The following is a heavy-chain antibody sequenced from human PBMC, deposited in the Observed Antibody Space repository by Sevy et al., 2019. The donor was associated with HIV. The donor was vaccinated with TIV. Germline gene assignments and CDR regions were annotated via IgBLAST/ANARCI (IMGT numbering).Heavy chain of an antibody. J-gene: IGHJ4*02. V-gene: IGHV1-2*02. CDR2: VNPNGGGT. Sequence: ASVKVSCKASGYSFTGYYIHWVRQAPGQGLEWMGWVNPNGGGTNYAQKFQGGVTMTRDTSISTAYMDLTGLRSDDTAVYYCSRSVFGSGTYLNDYWGQGTLVTVSS. CDR1: GYSFTGYY. D-gene: IGHD3-10*01. CDR3: SRSVFGSGTYLNDY.